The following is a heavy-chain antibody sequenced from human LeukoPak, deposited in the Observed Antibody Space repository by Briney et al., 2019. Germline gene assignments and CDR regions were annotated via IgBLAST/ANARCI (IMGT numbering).Heavy chain of an antibody. CDR3: ARIMGDKPDSSGIHDY. CDR1: GYTFTSYA. CDR2: IIPIFGTA. D-gene: IGHD3-22*01. Sequence: GASVKVSCKASGYTFTSYAMNWVRQAPGQGLEWMGGIIPIFGTANYAQKFQGRVTITADESTSTAYMELSSLRSEDTAVYYCARIMGDKPDSSGIHDYWGQGTLVTVSS. V-gene: IGHV1-69*13. J-gene: IGHJ4*02.